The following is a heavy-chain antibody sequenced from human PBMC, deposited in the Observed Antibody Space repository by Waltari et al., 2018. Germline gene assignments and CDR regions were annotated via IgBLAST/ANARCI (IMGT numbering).Heavy chain of an antibody. CDR3: ARLYYYYYYYMDV. J-gene: IGHJ6*03. Sequence: QLQLQESGPGLVKPSETLSLTCTVSGGSISSSSYYWGWIRQPPGKGLEWIGSIYYSGSAYYNPSLRSRIAISVDTCKNQFSLKLSSVTAADTAVYYCARLYYYYYYYMDVWGKGTTVTVSS. V-gene: IGHV4-39*07. CDR1: GGSISSSSYY. CDR2: IYYSGSA.